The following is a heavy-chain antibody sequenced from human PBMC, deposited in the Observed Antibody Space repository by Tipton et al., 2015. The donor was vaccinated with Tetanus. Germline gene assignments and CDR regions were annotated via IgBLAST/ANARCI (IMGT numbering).Heavy chain of an antibody. Sequence: SLRLSCAASGFTFSNSGMNWVRQAPGMGLEWVAYINPTSNTIYYAESVKDRFTISRDNSENTLYLQMNSLRVEDTAVYYCAGDPPRSGFAFDIWGQGTMLTVSS. CDR3: AGDPPRSGFAFDI. CDR2: INPTSNTI. D-gene: IGHD6-19*01. V-gene: IGHV3-48*01. J-gene: IGHJ3*02. CDR1: GFTFSNSG.